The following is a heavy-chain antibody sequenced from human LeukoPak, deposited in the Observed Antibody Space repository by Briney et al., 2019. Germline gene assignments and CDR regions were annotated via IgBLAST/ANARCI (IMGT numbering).Heavy chain of an antibody. V-gene: IGHV3-7*01. CDR2: IKPDGSEI. CDR3: AEGSNYGDSAF. Sequence: PGGSLRLSCAPSGFPFSSYWMSWVRQFPGKGLEWVANIKPDGSEIYYVDSVKGRFIVSRDNAKNSLYLQMNSLRAEGTAMYYCAEGSNYGDSAFWGQGTLVTVSS. J-gene: IGHJ4*02. D-gene: IGHD4-17*01. CDR1: GFPFSSYW.